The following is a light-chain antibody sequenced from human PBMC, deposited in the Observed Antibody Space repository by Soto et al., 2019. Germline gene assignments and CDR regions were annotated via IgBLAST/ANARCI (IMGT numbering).Light chain of an antibody. J-gene: IGKJ3*01. V-gene: IGKV3-15*01. CDR1: QTISSN. CDR3: QQYNNWPPFT. Sequence: DIVMTQSPATLSLSPGERATLSCRASQTISSNLAWYQQKPGQTPRLLIYGASTRAAGIPARFSGSGSGTDFTLTITSLQSEDFAVYYCQQYNNWPPFTFG. CDR2: GAS.